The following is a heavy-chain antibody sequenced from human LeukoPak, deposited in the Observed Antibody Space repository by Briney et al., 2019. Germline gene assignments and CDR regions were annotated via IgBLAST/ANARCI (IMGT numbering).Heavy chain of an antibody. D-gene: IGHD3-10*01. CDR1: GGSFSGYY. Sequence: SETLSLTCAVYGGSFSGYYWNWIRQPPGKGLEWIGEINHSGSTNYKPSLKSRVTISVATSKTQFSLKLRSVTAADTAVYYCARDSALWFGELSIHYYMDVWGKGTTVTVSS. CDR3: ARDSALWFGELSIHYYMDV. J-gene: IGHJ6*03. CDR2: INHSGST. V-gene: IGHV4-34*01.